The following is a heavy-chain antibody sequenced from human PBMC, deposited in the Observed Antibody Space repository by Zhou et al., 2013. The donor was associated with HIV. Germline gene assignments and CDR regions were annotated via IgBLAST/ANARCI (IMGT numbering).Heavy chain of an antibody. CDR1: GDSVTGHH. J-gene: IGHJ5*02. V-gene: IGHV4-59*02. CDR3: ARGGGYCSGGNCYGWIDT. Sequence: QVQLQESGPGLVKPAETLSLTCSVSGDSVTGHHWTWIRQPPEKGLESIGHTQRTGSTNFNPSLKSRVTMSVDTSKNQISLKLSSVTAADTAVYYCARGGGYCSGGNCYGWIDTWGQGPRSPSRQ. D-gene: IGHD2-15*01. CDR2: TQRTGST.